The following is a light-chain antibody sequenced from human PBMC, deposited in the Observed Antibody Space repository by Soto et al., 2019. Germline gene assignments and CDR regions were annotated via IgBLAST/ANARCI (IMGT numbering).Light chain of an antibody. CDR1: QTLSNSF. Sequence: EIVLTQSPVTLSLSPGERATLSCRASQTLSNSFIAWYQQKPGQAPRLLIYDTSSRATGVPDRYSASGSGTDFTLTISRLEPEDFAVYYCQQRSNWSFTFGQGTRLEIK. J-gene: IGKJ5*01. V-gene: IGKV3D-20*02. CDR3: QQRSNWSFT. CDR2: DTS.